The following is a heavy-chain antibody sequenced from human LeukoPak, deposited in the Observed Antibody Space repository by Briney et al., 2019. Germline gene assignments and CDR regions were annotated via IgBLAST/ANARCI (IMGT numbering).Heavy chain of an antibody. D-gene: IGHD3-22*01. V-gene: IGHV3-30-3*01. CDR2: ISYDGTIK. J-gene: IGHJ4*02. Sequence: GSSLGLSCTASGFTFSSYAIDWVRQARGKGLEWVAVISYDGTIKYYADSVKGRFTISRDNSKNTLSLQMNSLRAEDAAVYYCAKDDSSGYYSLDYFDYWGQGTLVTVSS. CDR3: AKDDSSGYYSLDYFDY. CDR1: GFTFSSYA.